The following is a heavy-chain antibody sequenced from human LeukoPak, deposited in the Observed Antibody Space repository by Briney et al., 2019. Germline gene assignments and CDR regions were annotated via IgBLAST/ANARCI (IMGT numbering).Heavy chain of an antibody. CDR2: ISYDGSNK. CDR1: GFTFSSYA. CDR3: ARTRAELRLGAFDI. D-gene: IGHD1-7*01. Sequence: GGSLRLSCAASGFTFSSYAMHWVRQAPGKGLEWVAVISYDGSNKYYADSVKGRFTISRDNSKNTLYLQMNSLRSEDTAVYYCARTRAELRLGAFDIWGQGTMVTVSS. J-gene: IGHJ3*02. V-gene: IGHV3-30-3*01.